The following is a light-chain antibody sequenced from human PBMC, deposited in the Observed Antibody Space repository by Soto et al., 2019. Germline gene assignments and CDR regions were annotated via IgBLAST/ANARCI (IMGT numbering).Light chain of an antibody. Sequence: IVMSQSPATLSLSRGERASLSCRSSQSVSTNLAWYQQKPGQAPRLPIHGTSTRATGVPARFSGSGSGTEFTLTISSLQSEDFAVYYCQQCDDWPRTFGQGTKVDIK. J-gene: IGKJ1*01. CDR3: QQCDDWPRT. V-gene: IGKV3-15*01. CDR2: GTS. CDR1: QSVSTN.